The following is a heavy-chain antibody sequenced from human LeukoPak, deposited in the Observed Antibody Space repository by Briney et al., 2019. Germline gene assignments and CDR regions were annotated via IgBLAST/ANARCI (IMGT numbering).Heavy chain of an antibody. D-gene: IGHD3-10*01. CDR1: GYTFTSYG. J-gene: IGHJ4*02. Sequence: EASVKVSCKASGYTFTSYGISWVRQAPGQGLEWMGWISAYNGNTNYAQKLQSRVTMTTDTSTSTAYMELRSLRSDDTAVYYCARTPLLWFGELLHFDYWGQGTLVTVSS. CDR3: ARTPLLWFGELLHFDY. V-gene: IGHV1-18*01. CDR2: ISAYNGNT.